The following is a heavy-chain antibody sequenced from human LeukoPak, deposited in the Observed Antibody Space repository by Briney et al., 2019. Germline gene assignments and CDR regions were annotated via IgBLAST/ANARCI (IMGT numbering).Heavy chain of an antibody. CDR2: ISSSSSYI. D-gene: IGHD3-10*01. J-gene: IGHJ4*02. Sequence: PGGSLRLSCAASGFTFSSYSMDWVRQAPGKGLEWVSSISSSSSYIYYADSVKGRFTISRDNAKNSLYLQMNSLRAEDTAVYYCARDLWFGETMGVFDYWGQGTLVTVYS. V-gene: IGHV3-21*01. CDR3: ARDLWFGETMGVFDY. CDR1: GFTFSSYS.